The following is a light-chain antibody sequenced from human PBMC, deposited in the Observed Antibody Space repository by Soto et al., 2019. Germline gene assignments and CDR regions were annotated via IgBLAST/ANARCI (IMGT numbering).Light chain of an antibody. CDR3: CSYAGIGTYV. CDR1: SSDVGSYNL. V-gene: IGLV2-23*01. Sequence: QSALTQPASVSGSPGQSITISCTGTSSDVGSYNLVSWYQQHPGKAPKLIIYEDSKRPSGVSNRFSGSKSGNTASLTISGLQAEDEADYYCCSYAGIGTYVFGTGTRSPS. J-gene: IGLJ1*01. CDR2: EDS.